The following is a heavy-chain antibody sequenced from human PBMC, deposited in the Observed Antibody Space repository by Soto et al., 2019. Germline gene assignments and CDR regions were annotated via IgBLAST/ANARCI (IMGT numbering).Heavy chain of an antibody. Sequence: PSETLSLTCTVSGGSISSSSYYWGWIRQPPGKGLEWIGSIYYSGSTYYNPSLKSRVTISVDKSKNQLSLNLSSVTAADTAVYYCASGDYSHFDLWGQGTLVTVSS. J-gene: IGHJ4*02. V-gene: IGHV4-39*07. CDR1: GGSISSSSYY. CDR3: ASGDYSHFDL. D-gene: IGHD4-17*01. CDR2: IYYSGST.